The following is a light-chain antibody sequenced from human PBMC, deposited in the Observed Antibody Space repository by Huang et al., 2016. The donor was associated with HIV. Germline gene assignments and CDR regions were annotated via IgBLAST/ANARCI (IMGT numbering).Light chain of an antibody. Sequence: DIQMTQSPSSLSASLGDRVIITCRASQSIAKYLNWYQRMPGKAPKLLISATSTLQGGVPSRFSGSGSGTDFTLSISGMQPEDTATYYCQQSYRAPRTFGQGTMVEF. CDR3: QQSYRAPRT. CDR2: ATS. J-gene: IGKJ2*01. V-gene: IGKV1-39*01. CDR1: QSIAKY.